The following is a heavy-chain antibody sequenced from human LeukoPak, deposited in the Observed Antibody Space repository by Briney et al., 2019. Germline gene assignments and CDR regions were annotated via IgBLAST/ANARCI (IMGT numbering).Heavy chain of an antibody. J-gene: IGHJ4*02. CDR3: ARGTSTAPGIDY. Sequence: GGSLRLSCAASGFDFATYWMYWVRQVPGKGLVWVAQINSDGSSATYGGSAKGRFSISRDNAKNTLFLYMSGLRAEDTAVYYCARGTSTAPGIDYWGQGTLVAVSS. CDR2: INSDGSSA. CDR1: GFDFATYW. V-gene: IGHV3-74*01. D-gene: IGHD6-13*01.